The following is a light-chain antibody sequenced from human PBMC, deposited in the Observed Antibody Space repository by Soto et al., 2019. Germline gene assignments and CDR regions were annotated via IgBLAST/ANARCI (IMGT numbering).Light chain of an antibody. CDR2: RNN. CDR3: AAWDDSLRGFV. V-gene: IGLV1-47*01. J-gene: IGLJ1*01. CDR1: SSNIGSNY. Sequence: QSVLTQPPSASGTPGQRVTISCSGSSSNIGSNYVYWYQQLPGTAPKLLIYRNNQRPSGVPDRFSGSKSGTSASLAIGGLRSEDEGDYYCAAWDDSLRGFVFGTGTKVTVL.